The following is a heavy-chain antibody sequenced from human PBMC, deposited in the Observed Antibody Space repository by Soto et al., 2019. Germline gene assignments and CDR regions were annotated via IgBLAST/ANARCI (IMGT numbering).Heavy chain of an antibody. CDR1: GGSISSGGYY. D-gene: IGHD2-15*01. V-gene: IGHV4-31*03. J-gene: IGHJ3*02. CDR3: ARVIEDIVVVVADTGAFDI. Sequence: PSETLSLTCTVSGGSISSGGYYWSWIRQHPGKGLEWIGYIYYSGSTYYNPSLKSRVTISVDTSKNQFSLKLSSVTAADTAVYYCARVIEDIVVVVADTGAFDIWGQGTMVTVSS. CDR2: IYYSGST.